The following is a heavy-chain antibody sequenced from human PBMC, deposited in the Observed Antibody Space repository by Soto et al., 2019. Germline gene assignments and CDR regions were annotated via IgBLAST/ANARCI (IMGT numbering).Heavy chain of an antibody. CDR1: GYIFSSYY. CDR3: TRVDPGETSPFDH. V-gene: IGHV1-46*03. J-gene: IGHJ4*01. Sequence: ASVKVSCKASGYIFSSYYIHWVRQAPGQGLEWMGWINPFDGSRMFAQSFQGRVTMTRDTSTSTVYMEVSSLRSEDTAVYYCTRVDPGETSPFDHWG. D-gene: IGHD3-10*01. CDR2: INPFDGSR.